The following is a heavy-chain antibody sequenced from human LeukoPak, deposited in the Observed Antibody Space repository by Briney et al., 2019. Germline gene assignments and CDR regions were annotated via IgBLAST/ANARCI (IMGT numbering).Heavy chain of an antibody. J-gene: IGHJ5*02. CDR1: GYTFTDYY. V-gene: IGHV1-2*06. CDR2: INPNSGGT. D-gene: IGHD2-21*02. CDR3: ARLVRTAYCGGDCFP. Sequence: ASVKVSCKASGYTFTDYYIHWVRQAPGQGLEWMGRINPNSGGTNYAQKFQGRVTMTRDTSISTAYMELSRLRSDDTAVYYCARLVRTAYCGGDCFPWGQGTLVTVSS.